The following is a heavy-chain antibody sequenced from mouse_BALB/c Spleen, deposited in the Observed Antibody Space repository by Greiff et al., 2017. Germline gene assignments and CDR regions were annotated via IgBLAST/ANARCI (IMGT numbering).Heavy chain of an antibody. D-gene: IGHD2-3*01. CDR2: ISSGGSYT. CDR1: GFTFSSYA. J-gene: IGHJ3*01. Sequence: EVQVVESGGGLVKPGGSLKLSCAASGFTFSSYAMSWVRQTPEKRLEWVATISSGGSYTYYPDSVKGRFTISRDNAKNTLYLQMSSLRSEDTAMYYCARQAASSDGYLPFWGQGTLVTVSA. V-gene: IGHV5-9-3*01. CDR3: ARQAASSDGYLPF.